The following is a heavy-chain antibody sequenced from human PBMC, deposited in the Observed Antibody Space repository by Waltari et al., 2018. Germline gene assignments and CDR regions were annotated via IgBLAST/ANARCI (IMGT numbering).Heavy chain of an antibody. D-gene: IGHD6-13*01. CDR3: ARDVVRSSSWTHYFDY. V-gene: IGHV4-4*07. CDR1: GGSISSYY. J-gene: IGHJ4*02. CDR2: IYTSGGT. Sequence: QVQLQESGPGLVRPSETLSLTCTVSGGSISSYYWSWIRQPAGKGLEWIGRIYTSGGTNNNPSLKSRVTMSVDTSKNQFSLKLSSVTAADTAVYYCARDVVRSSSWTHYFDYWGQGTLVTVSS.